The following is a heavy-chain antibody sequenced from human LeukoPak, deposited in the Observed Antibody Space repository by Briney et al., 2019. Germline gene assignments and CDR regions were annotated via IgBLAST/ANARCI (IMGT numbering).Heavy chain of an antibody. CDR2: ISSSSSTI. CDR3: ATGRYNWNYFDY. Sequence: PGGSLRLSCAAAGFTFSSYSMNWVRHAPGNGLEWVSYISSSSSTIYYDDSVKGRFTISRNNAKNSLYLQMNSLRAEATAVYYCATGRYNWNYFDYWGQGTLVTVSS. D-gene: IGHD1-20*01. J-gene: IGHJ4*02. V-gene: IGHV3-48*04. CDR1: GFTFSSYS.